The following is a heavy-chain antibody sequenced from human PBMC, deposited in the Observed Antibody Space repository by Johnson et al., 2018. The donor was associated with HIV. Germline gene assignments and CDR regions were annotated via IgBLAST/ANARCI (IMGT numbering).Heavy chain of an antibody. D-gene: IGHD1-26*01. J-gene: IGHJ3*02. CDR2: ISGSGGST. CDR3: ARDWEGYAFDI. CDR1: GFTFSNAW. V-gene: IGHV3-23*04. Sequence: EVQLVESGGGLVKPGGSLRLSCAASGFTFSNAWMSWVRQAPGKGLEWVSDISGSGGSTYYADSVKGRFTISRDNSKNTLYLQMNSLRAEDTAVYYCARDWEGYAFDIWGQGTMVIVSS.